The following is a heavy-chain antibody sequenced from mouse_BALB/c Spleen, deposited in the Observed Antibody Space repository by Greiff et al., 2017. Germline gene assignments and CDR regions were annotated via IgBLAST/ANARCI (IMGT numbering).Heavy chain of an antibody. CDR3: AREGDYDGGAMDY. D-gene: IGHD2-4*01. CDR2: ISYIGST. Sequence: VQLKESGPGLVKPSQSLSLTCTVTGYSITSDYAWNWIRQFPGNKLEWMGYISYIGSTSYNPSLKSRISITRDTSKNQFFLQLNSVTTEDTATYYCAREGDYDGGAMDYWGQGTSVTVSS. V-gene: IGHV3-2*02. CDR1: GYSITSDYA. J-gene: IGHJ4*01.